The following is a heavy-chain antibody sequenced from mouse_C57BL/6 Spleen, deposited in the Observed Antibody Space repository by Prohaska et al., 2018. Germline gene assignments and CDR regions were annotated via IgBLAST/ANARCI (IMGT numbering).Heavy chain of an antibody. Sequence: LKISCKASGYTFTDYYMTWVKQSHGKSLEWIGDINPNNGGNSYNQKFKGKATLTVDYSSSTAYMEHRSLTSEDSAVYDCARREIDDDYDDYWGQGTSVTVSS. V-gene: IGHV1-26*01. D-gene: IGHD2-4*01. CDR3: ARREIDDDYDDY. CDR1: GYTFTDYY. J-gene: IGHJ2*02. CDR2: INPNNGGN.